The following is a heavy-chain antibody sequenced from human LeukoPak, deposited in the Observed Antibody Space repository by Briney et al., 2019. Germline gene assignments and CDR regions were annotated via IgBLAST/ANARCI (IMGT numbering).Heavy chain of an antibody. D-gene: IGHD6-13*01. CDR3: AKAKSQQLEIDY. CDR1: GFTFRTYV. J-gene: IGHJ4*02. Sequence: PGGSLRLSRAASGFTFRTYVMSWVRQAPGEGLEWVSSISGSGGSTYYADSVKGRFTISRDNSNNTLYLQMNSLRAEDTAVFYCAKAKSQQLEIDYWGQGTLVTVSS. CDR2: ISGSGGST. V-gene: IGHV3-23*01.